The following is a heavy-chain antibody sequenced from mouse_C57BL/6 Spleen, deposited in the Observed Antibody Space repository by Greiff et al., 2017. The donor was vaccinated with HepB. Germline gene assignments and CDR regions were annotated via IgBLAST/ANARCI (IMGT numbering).Heavy chain of an antibody. V-gene: IGHV1-39*01. Sequence: VQLKESGPELVKPGASVKISCKASGYSFTDYNMNWVKQSNGKSLEWIGVINPNYGTTSYNQKFKGKATLTVDQSSSTAYMQLNSLASEDSAVYYCARGGVYSNYGADYWGQGTSVTVSS. J-gene: IGHJ4*01. CDR2: INPNYGTT. CDR3: ARGGVYSNYGADY. D-gene: IGHD2-5*01. CDR1: GYSFTDYN.